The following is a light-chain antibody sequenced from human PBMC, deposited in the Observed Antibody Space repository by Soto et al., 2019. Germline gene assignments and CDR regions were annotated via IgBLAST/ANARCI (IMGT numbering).Light chain of an antibody. CDR2: DVS. CDR3: SSYTSSSTLGV. J-gene: IGLJ3*02. Sequence: QSALTQPASVSGSPGQSITISCTGTSSDVGGYKYVSWYQQYPGKAPKLLIYDVSYRPSGVSNRFSGSKSGNTASLTISGLQAEDEADYYCSSYTSSSTLGVFGGGTKLTVL. CDR1: SSDVGGYKY. V-gene: IGLV2-14*01.